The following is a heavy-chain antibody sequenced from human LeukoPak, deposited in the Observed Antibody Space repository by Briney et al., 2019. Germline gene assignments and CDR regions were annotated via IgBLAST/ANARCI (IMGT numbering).Heavy chain of an antibody. CDR2: INHSGST. D-gene: IGHD6-6*01. J-gene: IGHJ4*02. Sequence: SETLSLTCAVYGGSFSGYYWSWIRQPPGKGLEWIGEINHSGSTNYNPSLKSRVTISVDTSKNQFSLRLSSVTAADTAVYYCARVGPYSSSYYFDYWGQGTLVTVSS. CDR3: ARVGPYSSSYYFDY. V-gene: IGHV4-34*01. CDR1: GGSFSGYY.